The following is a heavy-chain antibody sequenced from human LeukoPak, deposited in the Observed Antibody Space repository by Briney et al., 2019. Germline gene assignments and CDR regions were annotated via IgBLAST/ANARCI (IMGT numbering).Heavy chain of an antibody. Sequence: SEALSLTCTVSGGSINNYYWSWIRQPAGKGLEWIGRIYTRGSTNYNPSLKSRVTMSVDTSKNQFSLKLSSVTAADTAVYYCARGRYCSADICSGGDAFDIWGQGTMVTVSS. CDR3: ARGRYCSADICSGGDAFDI. CDR2: IYTRGST. V-gene: IGHV4-4*07. CDR1: GGSINNYY. J-gene: IGHJ3*02. D-gene: IGHD2-15*01.